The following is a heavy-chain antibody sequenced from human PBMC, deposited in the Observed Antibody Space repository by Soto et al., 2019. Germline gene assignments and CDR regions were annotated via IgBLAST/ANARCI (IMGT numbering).Heavy chain of an antibody. CDR1: GYTFTSYG. Sequence: QVQLVQSGAEVKKPGASVKVSCKASGYTFTSYGISWVRQAPGQGLEWMGWISAYNGNTNYAQKLQGKVTMTTDTSTSTAYMELRSLRSDDTAVYYCAAYYDFWRGHEGALNWFDPWGQGTLVTVSS. D-gene: IGHD3-3*01. V-gene: IGHV1-18*01. CDR3: AAYYDFWRGHEGALNWFDP. CDR2: ISAYNGNT. J-gene: IGHJ5*02.